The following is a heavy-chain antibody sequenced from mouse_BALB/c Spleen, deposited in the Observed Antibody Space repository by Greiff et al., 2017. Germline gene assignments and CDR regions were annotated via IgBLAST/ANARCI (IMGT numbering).Heavy chain of an antibody. CDR3: ARERYGTGYDWYFGV. CDR2: VNPNNGGT. D-gene: IGHD1-1*01. J-gene: IGHJ1*01. V-gene: IGHV1-34*01. CDR1: GYSFTGYY. Sequence: VQLQQSGPDLVKPGASMKISCKASGYSFTGYYMHWVKQSHGKSLEWIGRVNPNNGGTGYNQKFKGKAILTVDKSSSTAYMELRSLTSEDSAVFFCARERYGTGYDWYFGVWGAGTTVTVSS.